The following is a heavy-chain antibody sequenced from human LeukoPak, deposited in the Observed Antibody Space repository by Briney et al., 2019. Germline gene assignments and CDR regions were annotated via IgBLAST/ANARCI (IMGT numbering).Heavy chain of an antibody. CDR2: ISSSSSYI. Sequence: GGSLRLSCAASGFTFSSYSMNWVRQAPGKGLEWVSSISSSSSYIYYADPVKGRFTISRDNAKNSLYLQMNSLRAEDTAVYYCARLGYYDSSGYLYWGQGTLVTVSS. D-gene: IGHD3-22*01. J-gene: IGHJ4*02. CDR1: GFTFSSYS. V-gene: IGHV3-21*01. CDR3: ARLGYYDSSGYLY.